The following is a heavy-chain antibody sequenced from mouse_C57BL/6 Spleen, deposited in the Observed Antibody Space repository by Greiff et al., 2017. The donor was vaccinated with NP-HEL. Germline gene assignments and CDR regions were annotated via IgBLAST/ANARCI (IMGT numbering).Heavy chain of an antibody. CDR1: GFTFRSYA. V-gene: IGHV5-4*01. CDR2: ISDGGSYT. Sequence: DVQLVESGGGLVKPGGSLKLSCAASGFTFRSYAMSWVRQTPEKRLEWVATISDGGSYTYYPDNVKGRFTISRDNAKNNLYLQMSHLKSEDTAMYYCARGGTTVVATFLYAMDYWGQGTSVTVSS. J-gene: IGHJ4*01. CDR3: ARGGTTVVATFLYAMDY. D-gene: IGHD1-1*01.